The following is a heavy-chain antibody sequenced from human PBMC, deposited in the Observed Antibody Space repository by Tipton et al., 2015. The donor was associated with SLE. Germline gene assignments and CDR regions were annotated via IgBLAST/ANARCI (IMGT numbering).Heavy chain of an antibody. Sequence: LRLSCTVSGGSISSGGYYWSWIRQHPGKGLECIGNIYYNGNTYYNLSLKSRVTISVDTSKNQFSLKLSSVTAADTAVYYCAREGITMVQGGFDSWGQGTLVTVSS. CDR3: AREGITMVQGGFDS. J-gene: IGHJ4*02. CDR1: GGSISSGGYY. CDR2: IYYNGNT. D-gene: IGHD3-10*01. V-gene: IGHV4-31*02.